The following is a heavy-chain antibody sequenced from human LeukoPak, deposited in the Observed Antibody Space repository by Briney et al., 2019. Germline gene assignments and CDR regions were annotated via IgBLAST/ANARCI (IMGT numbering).Heavy chain of an antibody. CDR3: AKRVAAHFDY. V-gene: IGHV3-23*01. CDR1: GFTFCSYA. J-gene: IGHJ4*02. CDR2: ISGSGGST. Sequence: GGSLRLSCAASGFTFCSYAMSWVRQAPGKGLEWVSAISGSGGSTYYADSVKGRFTISRNNSKNTLYLQMNSLRAEDTAVYYCAKRVAAHFDYWGQGTLVTVSS. D-gene: IGHD2-15*01.